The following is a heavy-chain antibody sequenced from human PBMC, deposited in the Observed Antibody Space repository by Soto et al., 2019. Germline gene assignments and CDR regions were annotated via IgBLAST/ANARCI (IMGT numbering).Heavy chain of an antibody. CDR3: ATTIIYGDPGDY. D-gene: IGHD3-10*01. V-gene: IGHV1-46*01. J-gene: IGHJ4*02. CDR2: IDPSGARK. CDR1: GYTFISYY. Sequence: QVQVQQSGAEVKEPGASVRISCKGSGYTFISYYMHWVRQAPGQGLEWMGIIDPSGARKTYAQRFRGRVTMTWDTSRSTVYMDMTSLRPDDTAVYFCATTIIYGDPGDYWGQGTVVSVSS.